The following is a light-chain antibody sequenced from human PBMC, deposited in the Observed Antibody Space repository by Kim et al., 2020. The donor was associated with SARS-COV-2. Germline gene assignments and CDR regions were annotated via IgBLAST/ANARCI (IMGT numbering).Light chain of an antibody. CDR1: EDVSDY. V-gene: IGKV1-33*01. Sequence: GDRVTITCQASEDVSDYFNWYHQKPGEAPKVLIRDAANLESGVPSRFSRGGYGTEFSLTISSVQPEDMGTYYCQQYDAPPFTFGQGTRLELN. CDR2: DAA. CDR3: QQYDAPPFT. J-gene: IGKJ5*01.